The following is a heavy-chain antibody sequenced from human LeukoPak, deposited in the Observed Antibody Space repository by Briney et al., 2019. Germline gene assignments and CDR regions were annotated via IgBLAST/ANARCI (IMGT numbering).Heavy chain of an antibody. J-gene: IGHJ4*02. Sequence: ASVKVSCKASGYIFINYGISWVRQAPGQGLEWMGWISGYNGNTNYAQKLQGRVTMTTDTSTSTAYMELRSLRSDDTAVYYCARDLSSGWTTDWGQGTLVTVSS. CDR2: ISGYNGNT. CDR3: ARDLSSGWTTD. CDR1: GYIFINYG. V-gene: IGHV1-18*01. D-gene: IGHD6-19*01.